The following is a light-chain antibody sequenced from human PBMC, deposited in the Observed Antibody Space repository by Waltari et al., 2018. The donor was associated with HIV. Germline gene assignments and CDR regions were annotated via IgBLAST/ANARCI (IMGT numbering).Light chain of an antibody. J-gene: IGKJ1*01. CDR3: QQYGSSPT. CDR1: QSVSSSY. V-gene: IGKV3-20*01. CDR2: GAS. Sequence: ESVLTQSPGPLSLSPGERATLSCRASQSVSSSYLAWYQQKPGQAPRFLIYGASSRATGIPDRFRGSGSGTDFTLTISRLEPEDFAVYYCQQYGSSPTFGQGTKVEIK.